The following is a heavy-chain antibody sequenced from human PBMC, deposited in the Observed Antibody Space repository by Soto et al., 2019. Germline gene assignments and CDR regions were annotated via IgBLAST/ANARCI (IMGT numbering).Heavy chain of an antibody. V-gene: IGHV4-59*01. J-gene: IGHJ3*02. CDR3: ARGYYDSSGYYLFDI. CDR1: GCSISSYY. Sequence: PSETLSLTCTVSGCSISSYYWSWIRQPPGKGLEWIGYIYYSGSTNYNPSLKSRVTISVDTSKNQFSLKLSSVTAADTAVYYCARGYYDSSGYYLFDIWGQGTMVTVSS. CDR2: IYYSGST. D-gene: IGHD3-22*01.